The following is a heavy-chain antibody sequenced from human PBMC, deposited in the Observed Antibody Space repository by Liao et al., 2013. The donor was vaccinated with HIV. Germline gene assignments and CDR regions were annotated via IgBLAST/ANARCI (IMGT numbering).Heavy chain of an antibody. CDR1: GDSINPYY. V-gene: IGHV4-4*07. J-gene: IGHJ6*03. D-gene: IGHD3-22*01. Sequence: QVQLQESGPGLVKPSETLALTCTVSGDSINPYYWTWVRQSAGKGLEWIGRISASGATTYNPSVQNRVAMSMYTSESQFSLMLRAVTAADTAVYYCVRENYDSSGYYYYYYMDVWGKGTTVTVSS. CDR2: ISASGAT. CDR3: VRENYDSSGYYYYYYMDV.